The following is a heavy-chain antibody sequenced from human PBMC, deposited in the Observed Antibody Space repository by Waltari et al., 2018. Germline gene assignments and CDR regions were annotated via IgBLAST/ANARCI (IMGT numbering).Heavy chain of an antibody. CDR2: ISGSGGST. Sequence: EVQLVESGGDLVQPGGSLRLSCAASGFTFSSYAMSWVRQAPGKGLEWVSAISGSGGSTYYADSVKGRFTISRDNSKNTLYLQMNSLRAEDTAVYYCAKVEAYCVGDCYSPGAFDIWGQGTMVTVSS. V-gene: IGHV3-23*04. CDR1: GFTFSSYA. CDR3: AKVEAYCVGDCYSPGAFDI. D-gene: IGHD2-21*01. J-gene: IGHJ3*02.